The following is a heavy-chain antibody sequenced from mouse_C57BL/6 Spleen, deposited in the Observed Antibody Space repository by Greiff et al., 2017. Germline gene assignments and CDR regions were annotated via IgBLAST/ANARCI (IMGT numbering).Heavy chain of an antibody. V-gene: IGHV1-64*01. Sequence: QVQLQQPGAELVKPGASVKLSCKASGYTFTSYWMHWVKQRPGQGLEWIGMIHPNSGSTNYNEKFKSKATLTVDKSSSTAYMQLSSLTSEDSAVYYCAREGDYYGSSLAWFAYWGQGTLVTVSA. J-gene: IGHJ3*01. CDR3: AREGDYYGSSLAWFAY. CDR2: IHPNSGST. D-gene: IGHD1-1*01. CDR1: GYTFTSYW.